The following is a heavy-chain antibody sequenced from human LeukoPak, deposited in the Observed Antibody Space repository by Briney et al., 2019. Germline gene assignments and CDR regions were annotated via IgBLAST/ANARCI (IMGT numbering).Heavy chain of an antibody. J-gene: IGHJ3*02. V-gene: IGHV4-39*07. CDR2: IYYSGST. CDR3: ARGSGDSSSPRRGLFSPRRTDDAFDI. Sequence: SETLSLTCTVSGGSISSSNYYWGWIRQPPGKGLEWIGSIYYSGSTYYNPSLKSRVTMSVDTSKNQFSLKLTSVTAADTAVYYCARGSGDSSSPRRGLFSPRRTDDAFDIWGQGTMVTVSS. CDR1: GGSISSSNYY. D-gene: IGHD2-15*01.